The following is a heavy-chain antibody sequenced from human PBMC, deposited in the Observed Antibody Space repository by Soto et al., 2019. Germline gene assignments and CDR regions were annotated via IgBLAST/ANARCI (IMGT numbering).Heavy chain of an antibody. CDR3: AVYCSGGTCYSEAVDI. D-gene: IGHD2-15*01. J-gene: IGHJ3*02. Sequence: PGGSLRLSCAASGFTFSTYGMHWVRQAPGKGLEWVAVISYDGSNKYYADSVKGRFTISRDNSKSTLYLQMSSLRVEDTALYYCAVYCSGGTCYSEAVDIWGQGTMVTVSS. CDR1: GFTFSTYG. V-gene: IGHV3-30*03. CDR2: ISYDGSNK.